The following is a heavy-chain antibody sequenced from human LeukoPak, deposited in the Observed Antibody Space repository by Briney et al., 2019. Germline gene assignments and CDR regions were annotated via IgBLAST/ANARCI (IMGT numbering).Heavy chain of an antibody. D-gene: IGHD3-22*01. J-gene: IGHJ3*02. CDR3: ARDQSPMIVGTFDI. Sequence: SETLSLTCTVSGGSISSYYRSWIRQPPGKGLEWIGYIYYSGSTNYNPSLKSRVTISVDTSKNQFSLKLSSVTAADTAVYYCARDQSPMIVGTFDIWGQGTMVTVSS. CDR2: IYYSGST. V-gene: IGHV4-59*01. CDR1: GGSISSYY.